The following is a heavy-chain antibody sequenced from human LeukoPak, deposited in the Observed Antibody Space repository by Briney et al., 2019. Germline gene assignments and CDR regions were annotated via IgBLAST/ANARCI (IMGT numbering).Heavy chain of an antibody. CDR1: GFTFSSYS. V-gene: IGHV3-21*01. CDR2: ISSSSSYI. Sequence: GGSLRLSCAASGFTFSSYSMNWVRQAPGKGLEWVSSISSSSSYIYYADSVKGRFTISRDNAKNSLYLQMNSLRAEDTAVYYCAREGPYLVVPAATVFPVRWFDPWGQGTLVTVSS. CDR3: AREGPYLVVPAATVFPVRWFDP. J-gene: IGHJ5*02. D-gene: IGHD2-2*01.